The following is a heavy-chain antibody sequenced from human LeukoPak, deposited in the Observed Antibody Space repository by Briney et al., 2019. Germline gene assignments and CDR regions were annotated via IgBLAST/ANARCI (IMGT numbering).Heavy chain of an antibody. D-gene: IGHD6-19*01. CDR2: IIPIFGTA. Sequence: SVKVSCKASGGTFSSYAISWVRQAPGQGLEWMGGIIPIFGTANYAQKFQGRVTITTDESTSTAYMELSSLRSEETAVYYCARSVAAFYWYFDLWGRGTLVTVSS. CDR1: GGTFSSYA. J-gene: IGHJ2*01. CDR3: ARSVAAFYWYFDL. V-gene: IGHV1-69*05.